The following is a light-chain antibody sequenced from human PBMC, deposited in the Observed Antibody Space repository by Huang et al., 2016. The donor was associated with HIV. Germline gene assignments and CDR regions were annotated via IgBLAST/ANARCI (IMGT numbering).Light chain of an antibody. CDR1: QSLHSN. CDR2: GAS. Sequence: DIVMTQSPVTLSASPGERVTLSCRASQSLHSNLAWYQHRPGQAPRVLIHGASTRATGIPARFSGSRSGTEFSLTISSLESEDFALYYCQQYNDWPLTFGGGTTVDI. V-gene: IGKV3-15*01. CDR3: QQYNDWPLT. J-gene: IGKJ4*01.